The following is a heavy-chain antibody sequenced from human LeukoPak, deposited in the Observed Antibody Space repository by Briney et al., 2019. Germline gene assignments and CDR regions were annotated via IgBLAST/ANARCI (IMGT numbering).Heavy chain of an antibody. D-gene: IGHD3-16*02. CDR1: GGSIGSSSYY. CDR3: ARLLYMSPDY. Sequence: PSETLSLTCTVSGGSIGSSSYYWGWIRQPPGKGLEWIGSIYYSGSTYYNPSLKSRVTISVDTSKNQFSLKLSSVTAADTAVYYCARLLYMSPDYWGQGTLVTVSS. V-gene: IGHV4-39*01. CDR2: IYYSGST. J-gene: IGHJ4*02.